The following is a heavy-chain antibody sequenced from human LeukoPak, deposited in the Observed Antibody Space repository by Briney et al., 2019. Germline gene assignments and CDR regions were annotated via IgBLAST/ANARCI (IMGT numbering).Heavy chain of an antibody. Sequence: GASVKVSCKASGYTFTGYYMHWVRQAPGQGLEWMGRINPNSGGTNYAQKFQGRVTMTRDTSISTAYMELSRLRSDDTAVYYCAREGSVTEEPNFDYWGQGTLVTVSS. D-gene: IGHD3-10*01. V-gene: IGHV1-2*06. CDR1: GYTFTGYY. CDR3: AREGSVTEEPNFDY. J-gene: IGHJ4*02. CDR2: INPNSGGT.